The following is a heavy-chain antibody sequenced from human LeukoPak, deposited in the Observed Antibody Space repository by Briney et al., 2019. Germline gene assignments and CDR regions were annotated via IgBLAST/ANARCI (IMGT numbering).Heavy chain of an antibody. J-gene: IGHJ3*02. CDR1: GFTFSSYG. CDR2: ISSSSSTI. D-gene: IGHD1-26*01. V-gene: IGHV3-48*04. Sequence: GGSLRLSCAASGFTFSSYGMHWIRQAPGKGLEWVSYISSSSSTIYYADSVKGRFTISRDNAKNSLYLQMNSLRAEDTAVYYCARDGRIVGARHAFDIWGQGTMVTVSS. CDR3: ARDGRIVGARHAFDI.